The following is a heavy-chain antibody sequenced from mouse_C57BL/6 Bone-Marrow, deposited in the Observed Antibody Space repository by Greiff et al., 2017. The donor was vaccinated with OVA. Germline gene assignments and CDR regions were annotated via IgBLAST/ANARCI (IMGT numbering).Heavy chain of an antibody. V-gene: IGHV1-80*01. J-gene: IGHJ4*01. CDR1: GYAFSSYW. CDR2: IYPGDGDT. D-gene: IGHD2-2*01. Sequence: VKLQESGAELVKPGASVKISCKASGYAFSSYWMNWVKQRPGKGLEWIGQIYPGDGDTNYNGKFKGKATLTADKSSSTAYMQLSSLTSEDSAVYFCARGGGYERDYYAMDYWGQGTSVTVSS. CDR3: ARGGGYERDYYAMDY.